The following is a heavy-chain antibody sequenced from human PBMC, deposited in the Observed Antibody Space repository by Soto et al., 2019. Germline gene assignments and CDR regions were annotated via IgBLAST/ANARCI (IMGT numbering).Heavy chain of an antibody. CDR3: AWHDSSGYYYGYYFDY. Sequence: EVQLVESGGGLVQPGGSLRLSCAASGFTVSTKYMTWVRQAPGKGLEWVSVIYSGGTTYYADSVKGRFTISRDNSKNTLYLQMNSLRAEDTAVYYCAWHDSSGYYYGYYFDYWGQGTLVTVSS. J-gene: IGHJ4*02. D-gene: IGHD3-22*01. CDR2: IYSGGTT. CDR1: GFTVSTKY. V-gene: IGHV3-66*04.